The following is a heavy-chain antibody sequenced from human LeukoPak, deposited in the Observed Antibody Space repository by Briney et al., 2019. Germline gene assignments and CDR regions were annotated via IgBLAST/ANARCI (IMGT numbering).Heavy chain of an antibody. V-gene: IGHV4-59*01. D-gene: IGHD2-2*02. CDR3: ARAYCSSTSCYNLFDY. CDR1: GGSISSYY. J-gene: IGHJ4*02. CDR2: IYYSGST. Sequence: PSGTLSLTCTVSGGSISSYYWSWIRQPPGKGLECIGYIYYSGSTDYNPSLKSRVTISVDTSKNQFSLKLSSVTAADTAVYYCARAYCSSTSCYNLFDYWGQGTLVTVSS.